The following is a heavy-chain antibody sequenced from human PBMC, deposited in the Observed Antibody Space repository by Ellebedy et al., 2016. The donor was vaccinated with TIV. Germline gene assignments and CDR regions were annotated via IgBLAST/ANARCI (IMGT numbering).Heavy chain of an antibody. CDR1: GYTFTSYY. D-gene: IGHD6-25*01. J-gene: IGHJ4*02. Sequence: AASVKVSCKASGYTFTSYYMHWVRQAPGQGLEWMGWINPSSGGTTYAQKFQGRVTMTGDTSISTAYMELSRLRSDDTAVYYCARGLAAAGTSHYWGQGTLVTVSS. CDR2: INPSSGGT. V-gene: IGHV1-2*02. CDR3: ARGLAAAGTSHY.